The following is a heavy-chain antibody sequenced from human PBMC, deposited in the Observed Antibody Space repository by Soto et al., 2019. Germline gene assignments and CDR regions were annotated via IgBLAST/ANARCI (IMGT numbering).Heavy chain of an antibody. CDR3: AREKDDILTFDY. Sequence: ASVKVSCKASGYTFTSYGISWVRQAPGQGLEWMGWISAYNGNTNYAQKLQGRVTMTTDTSTSTAYMELRSLRSDDTAAYYCAREKDDILTFDYWGQGTLVTVSS. V-gene: IGHV1-18*01. J-gene: IGHJ4*02. CDR1: GYTFTSYG. CDR2: ISAYNGNT. D-gene: IGHD3-9*01.